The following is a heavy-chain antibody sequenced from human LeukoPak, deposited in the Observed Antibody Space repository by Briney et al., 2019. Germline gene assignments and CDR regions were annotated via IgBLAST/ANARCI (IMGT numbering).Heavy chain of an antibody. CDR1: GFTFSDYY. CDR2: ISSSGTTI. V-gene: IGHV3-11*04. CDR3: ARDPEPYVWGSYRLKGAAFDI. Sequence: PGGSLRLSCAASGFTFSDYYMIWIRQAPGKGLEWVSYISSSGTTIYYADSVKGRFTISRDNSKNTLYLQMNSLRAEDTAVYYCARDPEPYVWGSYRLKGAAFDIWGQGTMVTVSS. D-gene: IGHD3-16*02. J-gene: IGHJ3*02.